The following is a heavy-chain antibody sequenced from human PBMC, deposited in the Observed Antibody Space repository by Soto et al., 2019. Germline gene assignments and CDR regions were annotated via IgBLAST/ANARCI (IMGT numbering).Heavy chain of an antibody. Sequence: GGSLRLSCGASGFTITDYYMSWIRQAPGKGLEWVSHISSVGTTTYYADSVKGRFSISMDNAKNSLYLQMNSLRAEDTAVYYCARDQEGSGSHWLGYNYYAMDVWGQGTTVTVSS. V-gene: IGHV3-11*01. CDR1: GFTITDYY. CDR3: ARDQEGSGSHWLGYNYYAMDV. D-gene: IGHD3-10*01. J-gene: IGHJ6*02. CDR2: ISSVGTTT.